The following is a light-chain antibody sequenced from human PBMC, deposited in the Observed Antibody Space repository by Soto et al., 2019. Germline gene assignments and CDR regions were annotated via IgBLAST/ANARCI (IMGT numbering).Light chain of an antibody. CDR3: QQYDSSPVT. Sequence: EIVLTQSPGTLSLSPGERATLSCRASQSVISSYLAWYQQKPGQAPRLLIYGASIRATGIPDRFSGSGSGTDFTLTISRLEPEDFAVYYCQQYDSSPVTFGQGTKVEIK. CDR2: GAS. V-gene: IGKV3-20*01. J-gene: IGKJ1*01. CDR1: QSVISSY.